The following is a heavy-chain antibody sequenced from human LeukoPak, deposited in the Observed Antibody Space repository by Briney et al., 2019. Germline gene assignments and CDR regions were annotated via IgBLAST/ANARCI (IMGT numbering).Heavy chain of an antibody. Sequence: PSETLSLTCAVYGGSFSGYYWGWIRQPPGKGLEWIGSIYYSGSTYYNPSLKSRVTISVDTSKNQFSLKLSSVTAADTAVYYCARTSIAAAVNRDWYFDLWGRGTLVTVSS. J-gene: IGHJ2*01. V-gene: IGHV4-34*01. CDR1: GGSFSGYY. D-gene: IGHD6-13*01. CDR3: ARTSIAAAVNRDWYFDL. CDR2: IYYSGST.